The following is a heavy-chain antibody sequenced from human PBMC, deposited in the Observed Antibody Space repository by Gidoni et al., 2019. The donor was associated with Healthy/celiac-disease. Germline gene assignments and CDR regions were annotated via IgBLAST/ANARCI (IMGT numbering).Heavy chain of an antibody. V-gene: IGHV3-30*18. CDR1: GFTFSTYG. J-gene: IGHJ4*02. D-gene: IGHD6-13*01. CDR2: ISYDGRNK. Sequence: QVQLVESGGGVVQPGRSLSLSCAASGFTFSTYGMHWVRQAPGKGLEWVAVISYDGRNKYYADYGKGRFTISRDNSKNTLYLQMNSLRAEDTAVYYCAKARVAIAEWRALFDYWGQGTLVTVSS. CDR3: AKARVAIAEWRALFDY.